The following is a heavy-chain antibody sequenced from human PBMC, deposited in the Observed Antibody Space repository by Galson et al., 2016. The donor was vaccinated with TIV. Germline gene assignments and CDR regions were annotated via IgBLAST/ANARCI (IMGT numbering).Heavy chain of an antibody. V-gene: IGHV3-11*01. CDR2: ISSSGTTT. D-gene: IGHD2-2*01. CDR1: GFTFGDYY. CDR3: ARGCPTTSCYHPY. Sequence: SLRLACAASGFTFGDYYMSWIRPAPGQGLEWISYISSSGTTTSYIESVKGRFTISRDNARNSLYLVMSSLRVEDAAVYFCARGCPTTSCYHPYWGQGTLVTVSS. J-gene: IGHJ4*02.